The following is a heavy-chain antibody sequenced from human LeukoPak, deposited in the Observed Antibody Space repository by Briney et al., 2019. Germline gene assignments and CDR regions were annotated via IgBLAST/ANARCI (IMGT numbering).Heavy chain of an antibody. CDR3: ATSAFDY. CDR1: GYTFTSYY. D-gene: IGHD2-15*01. Sequence: ASVKLSCKASGYTFTSYYMHWVRQPPGQGLEWMGTFNPSENSTSHAQKFQGRVTLTRHTSTSTVYMELSSLRSEDTAVYYCATSAFDYWGQGTLLTVPS. CDR2: FNPSENST. J-gene: IGHJ4*02. V-gene: IGHV1-46*01.